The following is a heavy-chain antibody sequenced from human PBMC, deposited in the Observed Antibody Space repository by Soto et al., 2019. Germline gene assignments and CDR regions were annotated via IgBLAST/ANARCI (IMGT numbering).Heavy chain of an antibody. CDR1: GGTFGNTA. CDR2: IVPLFGTA. V-gene: IGHV1-69*12. CDR3: ARDGDPGYSFWSGPLGGGRFDP. D-gene: IGHD3-3*01. J-gene: IGHJ5*02. Sequence: QVQLVQSGAEVKEPGSSVNVSCKTSGGTFGNTAVTWVRQVPGQGLEWIGGIVPLFGTANYAQKFRGRVMITADESTXTSXXDXCSLRSDDTAIYYCARDGDPGYSFWSGPLGGGRFDPWGQGTLVTVSS.